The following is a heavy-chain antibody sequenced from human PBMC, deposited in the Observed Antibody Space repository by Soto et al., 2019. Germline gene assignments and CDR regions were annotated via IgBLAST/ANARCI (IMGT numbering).Heavy chain of an antibody. CDR1: GYSFTSYW. CDR3: ARHTWSSGSPAAFDY. V-gene: IGHV5-51*01. CDR2: IYPGDSDT. D-gene: IGHD1-26*01. J-gene: IGHJ4*02. Sequence: PVESLKISCKGSGYSFTSYWICCFRQMPEKGLEWMGIIYPGDSDTRYSPSFQGQVTISADRSISTAYLQWGSLKASDTAMYYCARHTWSSGSPAAFDYWGQGTQVTVSS.